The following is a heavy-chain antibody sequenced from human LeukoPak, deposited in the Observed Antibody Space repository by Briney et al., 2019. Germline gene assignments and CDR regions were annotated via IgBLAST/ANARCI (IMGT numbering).Heavy chain of an antibody. D-gene: IGHD3-22*01. J-gene: IGHJ4*02. CDR1: SRPYSGYY. CDR2: INHSGST. Sequence: SETLSLTCAVYSRPYSGYYWSWIRQPPGKGLEWIGEINHSGSTKYNPSLKSRVTISVDTSKNQFSLKLSSVTAADTAVYYCASGGYYDRSGYPRTFYYWGQGTLVTVSS. V-gene: IGHV4-34*01. CDR3: ASGGYYDRSGYPRTFYY.